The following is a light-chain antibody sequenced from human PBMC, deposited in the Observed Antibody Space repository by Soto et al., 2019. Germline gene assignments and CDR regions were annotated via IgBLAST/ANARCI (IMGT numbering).Light chain of an antibody. V-gene: IGLV2-11*01. CDR2: DVS. CDR3: CSYAGSYTFYV. J-gene: IGLJ1*01. Sequence: QSALTQPRSVSGSPGQSVTISCTGTSSDVGGYNYVSWYQQHLGKAPKLMIYDVSKRPSGVPDRFSGSKPGNTASLTISGLQAEDEADYYCCSYAGSYTFYVFGTGTKVTVL. CDR1: SSDVGGYNY.